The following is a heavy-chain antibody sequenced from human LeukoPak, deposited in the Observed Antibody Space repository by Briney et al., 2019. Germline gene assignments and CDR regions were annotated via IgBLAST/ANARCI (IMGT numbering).Heavy chain of an antibody. CDR2: INPSGGST. CDR3: ARGDGSYVGFDY. J-gene: IGHJ4*02. CDR1: GGTFSSYA. Sequence: GASVKVSCKASGGTFSSYAISWVRQAPGQGLEWMGIINPSGGSTSYAQKFQGRVTMTRDMSTSTVYMELSSLRSEDTAVYYCARGDGSYVGFDYWGQGTLVTVSS. D-gene: IGHD1-26*01. V-gene: IGHV1-46*01.